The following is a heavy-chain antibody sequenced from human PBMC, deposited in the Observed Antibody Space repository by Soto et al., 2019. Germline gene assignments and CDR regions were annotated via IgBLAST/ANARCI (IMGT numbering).Heavy chain of an antibody. CDR2: INAGNGNT. CDR1: GYTFTSYA. CDR3: ARDRGLRYFDWLPSN. J-gene: IGHJ4*02. V-gene: IGHV1-3*01. Sequence: QVQLVQSGAEVKKPGASVKVSCKASGYTFTSYAMHWVRQAPGQRLEWMGWINAGNGNTKYSQKFQGRVTITRDTSASTDYMELSSLRSEDTAVYYCARDRGLRYFDWLPSNWGQGTLVTVSS. D-gene: IGHD3-9*01.